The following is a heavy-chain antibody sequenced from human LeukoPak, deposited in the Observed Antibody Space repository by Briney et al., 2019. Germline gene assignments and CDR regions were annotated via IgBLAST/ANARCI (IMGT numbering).Heavy chain of an antibody. CDR3: AREGSATARPFVSNDY. CDR2: THTSGNS. CDR1: GGSISTYY. J-gene: IGHJ4*02. Sequence: SETLSLTCTVSGGSISTYYWSWIRQPAGKGLEWIGRTHTSGNSDYNPSLKSRVTMSVDTSKNQFSLKVRSVTAADTAVYYCAREGSATARPFVSNDYWGQGTLVTVSS. V-gene: IGHV4-4*07. D-gene: IGHD6-6*01.